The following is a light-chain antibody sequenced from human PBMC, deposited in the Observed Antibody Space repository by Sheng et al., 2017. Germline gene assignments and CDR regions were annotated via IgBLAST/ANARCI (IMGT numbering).Light chain of an antibody. J-gene: IGKJ3*01. Sequence: EIVLTQSPATLSLSPGERATLSCRASQSVSNHLAWYQQKPGQAPRLLIYDASTRATGIPARFSGRGSGTDFTLTISSLQAEDVAVYYCQQYYSAPLTFGPGTKVNVK. CDR1: QSVSNH. CDR3: QQYYSAPLT. V-gene: IGKV3-11*01. CDR2: DAS.